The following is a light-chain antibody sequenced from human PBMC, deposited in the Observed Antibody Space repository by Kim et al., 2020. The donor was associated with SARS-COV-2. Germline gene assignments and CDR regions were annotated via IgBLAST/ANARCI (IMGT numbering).Light chain of an antibody. CDR2: GAS. J-gene: IGKJ4*01. CDR1: QSVSSY. CDR3: QPYNDWPPLT. Sequence: EIVMTQSPATLSVSPGESATLSCRASQSVSSYVAWYQQRRGQAPRLLIYGASTRATGIPGRFSGSVSGTEFTLTISSLQSEDFAVYFCQPYNDWPPLTFGGGTKMDIK. V-gene: IGKV3-15*01.